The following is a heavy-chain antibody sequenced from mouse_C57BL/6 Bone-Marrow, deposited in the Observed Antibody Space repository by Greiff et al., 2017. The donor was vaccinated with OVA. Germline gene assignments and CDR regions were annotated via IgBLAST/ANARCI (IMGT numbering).Heavy chain of an antibody. CDR2: IYPGDGDT. CDR1: GYAFSSSW. D-gene: IGHD6-1*01. Sequence: VQLQQSGPELVKPGASVKISCKASGYAFSSSWMNWVKQRPGKGLEWIGRIYPGDGDTNYNGKFKGKATLTADKSSSTAYMQLSSLTSEDSAVYLCAREVFSLFAYWGQGTLVTVSA. V-gene: IGHV1-82*01. J-gene: IGHJ3*01. CDR3: AREVFSLFAY.